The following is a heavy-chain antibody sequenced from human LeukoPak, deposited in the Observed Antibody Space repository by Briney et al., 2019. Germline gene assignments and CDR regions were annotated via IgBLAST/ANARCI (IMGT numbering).Heavy chain of an antibody. CDR1: GGTFSSYA. Sequence: SVKVSCKASGGTFSSYAISWARQAPGQGLEWMGRIIPIFGTANYAQKFQGRVTITTDESTSTAYMELSSLRSEDTAVYYCARGYSSSSDFNYYYYMGVWGKGTTVTVSS. CDR3: ARGYSSSSDFNYYYYMGV. CDR2: IIPIFGTA. J-gene: IGHJ6*03. V-gene: IGHV1-69*05. D-gene: IGHD6-6*01.